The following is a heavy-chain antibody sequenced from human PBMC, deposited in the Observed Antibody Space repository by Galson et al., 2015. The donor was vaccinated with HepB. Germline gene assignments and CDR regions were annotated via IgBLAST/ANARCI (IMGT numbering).Heavy chain of an antibody. Sequence: SLRLSCAASEFTFDDYAMHWVRQAPGKGLEWVSGISWDSGSIGYADSVKGRFTISRDNAKNSLYLQINSLRAEDTALYYCAKDIRRGDYGRGGSFSLNYSYSGMADWVQGTTVTVSS. CDR1: EFTFDDYA. CDR2: ISWDSGSI. V-gene: IGHV3-9*01. D-gene: IGHD2-15*01. CDR3: AKDIRRGDYGRGGSFSLNYSYSGMAD. J-gene: IGHJ6*02.